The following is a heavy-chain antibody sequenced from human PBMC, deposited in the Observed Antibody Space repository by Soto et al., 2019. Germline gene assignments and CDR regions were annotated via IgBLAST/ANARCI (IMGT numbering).Heavy chain of an antibody. Sequence: GSLRLSCAASGFTFTNYAMNWVRQIPGKRLEWVSSISRSGGTTYYADSVKGRSTISRDNSRDTVDLQMNSLRAEDTAIYYCAKDGNKASSGRTSYPDYWGQGILVTVSS. J-gene: IGHJ4*02. D-gene: IGHD1-26*01. CDR2: ISRSGGTT. V-gene: IGHV3-23*01. CDR1: GFTFTNYA. CDR3: AKDGNKASSGRTSYPDY.